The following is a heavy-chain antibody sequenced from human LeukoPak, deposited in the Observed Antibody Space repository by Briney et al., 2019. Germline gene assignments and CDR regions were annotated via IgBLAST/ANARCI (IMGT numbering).Heavy chain of an antibody. J-gene: IGHJ4*01. CDR1: GGSISRGSYY. D-gene: IGHD2-8*02. Sequence: SQTLSLTCTGSGGSISRGSYYWSWIRRPAGKGLECIGRIYTSGSTNYNPSLKSRVTISVAKSKNQFSLKPSSLPAANTPMSYSVRVTTGGYSNCSGQPSPAT. V-gene: IGHV4-61*02. CDR3: VRVTTGGYSNC. CDR2: IYTSGST.